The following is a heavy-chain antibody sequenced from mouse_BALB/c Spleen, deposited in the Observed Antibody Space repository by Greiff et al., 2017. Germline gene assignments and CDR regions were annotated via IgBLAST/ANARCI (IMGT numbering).Heavy chain of an antibody. CDR1: GFAFSSYD. D-gene: IGHD2-1*01. J-gene: IGHJ2*01. V-gene: IGHV5-12-1*01. CDR3: ARHGYGNLDY. CDR2: ISSGGGST. Sequence: DVQLVESGGGLVKPGGSLKLSCAASGFAFSSYDMSWVRQTPEKRLEWVAYISSGGGSTYYPDTVKGRFTISRDNAKNTLYLQMSSLKSEDTAMYYCARHGYGNLDYWGQGTTLTVSS.